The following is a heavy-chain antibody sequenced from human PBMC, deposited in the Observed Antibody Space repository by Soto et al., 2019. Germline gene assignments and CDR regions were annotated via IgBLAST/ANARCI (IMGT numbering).Heavy chain of an antibody. CDR3: ARGLAGRSSSWYDY. D-gene: IGHD6-13*01. J-gene: IGHJ4*02. CDR1: GGSFTGYF. Sequence: KTSETLSLTCAVYGGSFTGYFWSWIRQPPGKGLEWIGEINHSGTTNYNPSLKSRVTISVDTSKNQLSLKLSSVTAADTAVYYCARGLAGRSSSWYDYWGQGTLVTVSS. V-gene: IGHV4-34*01. CDR2: INHSGTT.